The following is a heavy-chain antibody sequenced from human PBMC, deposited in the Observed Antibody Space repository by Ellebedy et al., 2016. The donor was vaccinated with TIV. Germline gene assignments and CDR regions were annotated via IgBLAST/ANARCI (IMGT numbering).Heavy chain of an antibody. CDR3: ARARNYYDSRGYYQKSYGMDV. D-gene: IGHD3-22*01. CDR2: ITAGNGNT. Sequence: AASVKVSCKASGYTFTSYDINWVRQAPGQRLQWMGWITAGNGNTKYSQKFQGRVTITRDTSASTAYMELSNLRSEDTAVYYCARARNYYDSRGYYQKSYGMDVWGQGTTVTVSS. V-gene: IGHV1-3*01. J-gene: IGHJ6*02. CDR1: GYTFTSYD.